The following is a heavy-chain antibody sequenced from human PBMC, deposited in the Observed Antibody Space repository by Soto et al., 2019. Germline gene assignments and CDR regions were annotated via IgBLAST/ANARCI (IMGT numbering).Heavy chain of an antibody. CDR1: GFTFSSYG. Sequence: QVQLVESGGGVVQPGRSLRLSCAASGFTFSSYGMHWVRQAPGKGLEWVAVIWYDGSNKYYADSVKGRFTISRDNSKNTLYLQMHSLRAEDTAVYYCARGAGYSSSRPSYWGQGTLVTVSS. D-gene: IGHD6-13*01. V-gene: IGHV3-33*01. J-gene: IGHJ4*02. CDR3: ARGAGYSSSRPSY. CDR2: IWYDGSNK.